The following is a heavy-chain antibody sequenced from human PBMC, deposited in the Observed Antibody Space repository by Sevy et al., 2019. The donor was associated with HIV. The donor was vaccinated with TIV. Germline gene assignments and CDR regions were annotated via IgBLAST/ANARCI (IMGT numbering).Heavy chain of an antibody. D-gene: IGHD2-21*02. CDR1: GGSFSGYY. Sequence: SETLSLTCAVYGGSFSGYYWSWIHQPPGKGLEWIGEINHSGSTNYNPSLKSRVTISGDASKNQFSLKLSSVTAADTAVYYCARHCGGDCSHAFDIWGQGTMVPVS. J-gene: IGHJ3*02. CDR3: ARHCGGDCSHAFDI. CDR2: INHSGST. V-gene: IGHV4-34*01.